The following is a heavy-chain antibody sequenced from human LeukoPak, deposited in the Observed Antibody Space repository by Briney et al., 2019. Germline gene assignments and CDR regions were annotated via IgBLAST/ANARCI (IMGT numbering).Heavy chain of an antibody. CDR1: GGSISSDNW. J-gene: IGHJ6*03. D-gene: IGHD3-10*01. Sequence: SETLSLTCAVSGGSISSDNWWSWVRQPPGKGLEWIGEIYHSGSTNYNPSLKSRVTISVDKSKNQFSLKLSSVTAADTAVYYCARTTMVRGTYYMDVWGKGATVTISS. V-gene: IGHV4-4*02. CDR2: IYHSGST. CDR3: ARTTMVRGTYYMDV.